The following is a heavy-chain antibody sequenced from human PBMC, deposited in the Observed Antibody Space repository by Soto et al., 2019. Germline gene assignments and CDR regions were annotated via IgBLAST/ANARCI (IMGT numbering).Heavy chain of an antibody. CDR3: ARDYGTTWYGPIDY. J-gene: IGHJ4*02. V-gene: IGHV3-33*01. CDR1: GFTFNTYG. CDR2: IWYDGSNE. D-gene: IGHD6-13*01. Sequence: QVQLVESGGGAVQPGRSLRLSCAASGFTFNTYGMHWVRQAPGKGLEWVAVIWYDGSNEFCADSVKGRFTISRDNSKNTLYLQMNSLRDEDTAIYYCARDYGTTWYGPIDYWGQGTLVTVSS.